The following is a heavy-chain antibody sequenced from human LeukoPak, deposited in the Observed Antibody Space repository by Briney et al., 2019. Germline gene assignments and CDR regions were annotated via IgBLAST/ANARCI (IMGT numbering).Heavy chain of an antibody. CDR1: GFIVSGDF. D-gene: IGHD1-26*01. CDR3: AREGGRGRDSPWFDY. Sequence: QTGGSLRLSCAASGFIVSGDFMSWVRQAPGKGLEWVAVIYSDGSTYYAASVKGRFTISRDNSKNTLDLQMTGLRAEDTAVYYCAREGGRGRDSPWFDYWGQGTLVTVSS. V-gene: IGHV3-53*01. J-gene: IGHJ4*02. CDR2: IYSDGST.